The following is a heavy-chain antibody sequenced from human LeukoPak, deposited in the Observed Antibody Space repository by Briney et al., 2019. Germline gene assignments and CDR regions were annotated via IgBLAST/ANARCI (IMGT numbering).Heavy chain of an antibody. CDR2: ISAYNGNT. CDR3: ARYRGYSSSSGEGYFDY. V-gene: IGHV1-18*01. J-gene: IGHJ4*02. CDR1: GYTFTSYG. D-gene: IGHD6-6*01. Sequence: ASVKVSCKASGYTFTSYGISWVRQAPGQGLEWMGWISAYNGNTNYAQKLQGRVTMTTDTSTSTAYMELRSLRSDDTAVYYCARYRGYSSSSGEGYFDYWGQGTLVTVSS.